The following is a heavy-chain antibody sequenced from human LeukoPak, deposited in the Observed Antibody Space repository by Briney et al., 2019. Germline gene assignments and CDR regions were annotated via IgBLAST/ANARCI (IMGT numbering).Heavy chain of an antibody. D-gene: IGHD2-2*01. CDR3: ARDWQGSPGYYFHY. CDR2: ISYDETNK. CDR1: GFSFSSYA. J-gene: IGHJ4*02. V-gene: IGHV3-30*04. Sequence: GRSLRLSCAASGFSFSSYAMHWVRQAPGKGLEWAAVISYDETNKYYGDSVKGRFTISRDNSKNTLYLQMNSLRAEDTAVYYCARDWQGSPGYYFHYWGQGTLVTVSS.